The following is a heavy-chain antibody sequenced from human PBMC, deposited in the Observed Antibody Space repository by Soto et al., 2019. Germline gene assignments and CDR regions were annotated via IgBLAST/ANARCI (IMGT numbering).Heavy chain of an antibody. CDR3: ARDHFIIDYYDSSGYLYYFDY. Sequence: ASVNVSCKSSGYSFTSYCISWVRQAPGQGLECMAWISAYNFNTNYAQKFQDRVTMTTDTSTSTVYMELRSLRSDDTAVYYCARDHFIIDYYDSSGYLYYFDYWGQGTLVTVSS. CDR2: ISAYNFNT. V-gene: IGHV1-18*01. CDR1: GYSFTSYC. D-gene: IGHD3-22*01. J-gene: IGHJ4*02.